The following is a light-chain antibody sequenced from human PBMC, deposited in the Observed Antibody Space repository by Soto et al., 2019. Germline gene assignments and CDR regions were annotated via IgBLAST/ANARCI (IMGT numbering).Light chain of an antibody. V-gene: IGKV3-20*01. J-gene: IGKJ4*01. CDR3: HQYDSSPLT. CDR1: QSVSSSY. Sequence: EIVLPQSPGTLSLSPGERATLSCRASQSVSSSYLAWYQQKPGQAPRLLIYGASSRATGIPDRFSGSGSGTDFTLTISRLEPEDFAVYYCHQYDSSPLTFGGVTKVEIK. CDR2: GAS.